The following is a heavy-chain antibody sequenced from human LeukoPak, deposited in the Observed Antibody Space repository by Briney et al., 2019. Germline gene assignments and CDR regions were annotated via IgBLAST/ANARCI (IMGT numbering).Heavy chain of an antibody. CDR1: GGSISSYY. J-gene: IGHJ4*02. CDR3: ARVDPLLLAYYFDC. Sequence: SETLSLTCTVSGGSISSYYWSWIRQPPGKGLEWIGYIYYSGSTNYNPSLKSRVTISVDTSKNQFSLKLSSVTAADTAVYYCARVDPLLLAYYFDCWGQGTLVTVSS. D-gene: IGHD2-21*02. V-gene: IGHV4-59*01. CDR2: IYYSGST.